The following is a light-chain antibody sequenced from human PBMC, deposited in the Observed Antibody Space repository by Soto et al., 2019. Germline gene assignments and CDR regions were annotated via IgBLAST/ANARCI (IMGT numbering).Light chain of an antibody. J-gene: IGLJ1*01. V-gene: IGLV1-44*01. CDR1: SSNIGSNT. CDR2: SNN. Sequence: QLVLTQPPSASGTPGQRVTISCSGSSSNIGSNTVNWYQQLPGTAPKLLIYSNNQRPSGVPDRFSGSKSGTSASLAISGLQSEDEADYFCAARNDSLDGYVFGTGTKLTAL. CDR3: AARNDSLDGYV.